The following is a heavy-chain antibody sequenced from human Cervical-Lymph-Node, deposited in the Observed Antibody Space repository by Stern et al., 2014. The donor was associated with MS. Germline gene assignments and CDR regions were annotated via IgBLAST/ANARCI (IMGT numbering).Heavy chain of an antibody. CDR2: INTSDGDT. J-gene: IGHJ4*02. D-gene: IGHD1-1*01. CDR1: GYTFTTYF. V-gene: IGHV1-46*01. CDR3: ARQRTTGHMDFDY. Sequence: VQLVESGAEVKKPGASVNVSCKASGYTFTTYFVHWVRQAPGQGLEWMGIINTSDGDTSYIRSFQGRVTMTRYTSANTVYLRLSNLKSEDTAVYYCARQRTTGHMDFDYWGQGTLVTVSS.